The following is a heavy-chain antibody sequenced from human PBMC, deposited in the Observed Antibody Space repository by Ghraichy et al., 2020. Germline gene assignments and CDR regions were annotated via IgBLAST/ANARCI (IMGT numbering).Heavy chain of an antibody. Sequence: SETLSLTCTVSGGSISRSAYSWAWIRQPPGKELEWMGNMYYSGTTYYNPSLRSRLTISVDTSKNQFSQKLSSVSATDTAVYFCARRRLYCGGDCYSGTFDYWGQGTLVTVSS. CDR1: GGSISRSAYS. CDR3: ARRRLYCGGDCYSGTFDY. J-gene: IGHJ4*02. V-gene: IGHV4-39*01. D-gene: IGHD2-21*02. CDR2: MYYSGTT.